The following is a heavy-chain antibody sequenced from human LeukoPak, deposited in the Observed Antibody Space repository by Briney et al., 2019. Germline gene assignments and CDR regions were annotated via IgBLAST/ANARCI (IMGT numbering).Heavy chain of an antibody. J-gene: IGHJ4*02. CDR3: ARGGYSSGWYAGDY. CDR2: FDPEDGET. V-gene: IGHV1-24*01. Sequence: VSVKVSCKVSGYTHTELSMHWVRQAPGKGLEWMGGFDPEDGETIYAQKFQGRVTMTEDTSTDTAYMELSSLRSEDTAVYYCARGGYSSGWYAGDYWGQGTLVTVSS. CDR1: GYTHTELS. D-gene: IGHD6-19*01.